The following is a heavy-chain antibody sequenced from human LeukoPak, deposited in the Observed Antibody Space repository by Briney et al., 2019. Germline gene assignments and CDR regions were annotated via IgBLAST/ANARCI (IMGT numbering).Heavy chain of an antibody. CDR3: ATSESRARGYSYGYSFDY. J-gene: IGHJ4*02. CDR2: ISGSGGST. D-gene: IGHD5-18*01. V-gene: IGHV3-23*01. CDR1: GFTFSSYG. Sequence: GGSLRLSCAASGFTFSSYGMSWVRQAPGKGLEWVSAISGSGGSTYYADSVKGRFTISRDNSKNTLYLQMNSLRAEDTAVYYCATSESRARGYSYGYSFDYWGQGTLVTVSS.